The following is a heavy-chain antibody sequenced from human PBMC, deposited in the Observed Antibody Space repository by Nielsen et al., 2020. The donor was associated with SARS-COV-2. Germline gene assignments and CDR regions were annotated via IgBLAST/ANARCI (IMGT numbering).Heavy chain of an antibody. J-gene: IGHJ3*02. D-gene: IGHD4-17*01. CDR3: VSIAVTTHAFDI. V-gene: IGHV4-31*03. Sequence: SETLSLTCTVSGGSIGSGGYYWSWIRQHPGKGLEWIGYIYYSGSTYYNPSLKSRVTISVDTSKNQFSLKLSSVTAADTAVYYCVSIAVTTHAFDIWGQGTMVTVSS. CDR1: GGSIGSGGYY. CDR2: IYYSGST.